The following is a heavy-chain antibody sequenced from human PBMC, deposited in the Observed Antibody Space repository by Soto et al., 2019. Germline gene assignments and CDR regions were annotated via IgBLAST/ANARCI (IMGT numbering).Heavy chain of an antibody. V-gene: IGHV3-21*01. D-gene: IGHD1-26*01. Sequence: GGSLRLSCAASGFTFSSYSMNWVRQAPGKGLEWVSSLSSSSGHIYYADSVKGRFTISRDNAKNSLYLQMNSLRAEDTAVYYCERHWLATREFDYWGQGTLVTVSS. CDR3: ERHWLATREFDY. CDR1: GFTFSSYS. J-gene: IGHJ4*02. CDR2: LSSSSGHI.